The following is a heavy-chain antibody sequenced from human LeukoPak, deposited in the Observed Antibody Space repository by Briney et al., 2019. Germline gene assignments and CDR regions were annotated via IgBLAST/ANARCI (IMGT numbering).Heavy chain of an antibody. V-gene: IGHV4-59*01. CDR1: GGSISSYY. D-gene: IGHD6-13*01. J-gene: IGHJ3*02. CDR3: ASHSSHWYRALDI. Sequence: PSETLSLTCTVSGGSISSYYWSWIRQPPGKGLEWIGYIYYSGSTNYNPSLKSRVTISADTSKNQFSLKLTSVTAADTAVYYCASHSSHWYRALDIWGQGTMVTVSS. CDR2: IYYSGST.